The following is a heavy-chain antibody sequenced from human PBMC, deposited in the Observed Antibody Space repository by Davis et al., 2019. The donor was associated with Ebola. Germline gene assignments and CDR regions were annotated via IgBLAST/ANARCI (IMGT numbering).Heavy chain of an antibody. Sequence: SQTLSLTCAVSGVSITRYYWSWIRQPPGKGLAWIGHIYNNMSASYNPSLKSRVTMSVDTSRNHFSLKLRSVTAADTAVYYCARSGLYEDYVSWFDPWGQGTLVTVSS. CDR2: IYNNMSA. CDR3: ARSGLYEDYVSWFDP. V-gene: IGHV4-59*08. CDR1: GVSITRYY. J-gene: IGHJ5*02. D-gene: IGHD4-17*01.